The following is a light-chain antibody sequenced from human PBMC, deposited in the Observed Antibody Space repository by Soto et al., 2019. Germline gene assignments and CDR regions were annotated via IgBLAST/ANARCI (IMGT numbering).Light chain of an antibody. CDR3: GTWDSSLNAVV. J-gene: IGLJ2*01. Sequence: QSVRAPPPSVSAAPGQKVTISFSGNSSNNGNNYVSWYQQLPGTAPKLLIYENNERPSGIPDRFSGSKSGTSATLGITGLQTGDEAEYFCGTWDSSLNAVVFAGGTKVTV. CDR1: SSNNGNNY. CDR2: ENN. V-gene: IGLV1-51*02.